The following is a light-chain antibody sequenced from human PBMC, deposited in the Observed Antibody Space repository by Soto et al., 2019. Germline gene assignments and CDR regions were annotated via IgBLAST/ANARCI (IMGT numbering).Light chain of an antibody. CDR1: SSDIGGYNY. CDR2: DVS. Sequence: QSALTQPASVSGSPGQSITISRTGTSSDIGGYNYVSWYQQHPGKVPKLMIYDVSNRPSGVSDRISGSKSGNTASLTISGLQPEDEAVYYCASYTGSSTWVFGGGTKVTVL. J-gene: IGLJ3*02. V-gene: IGLV2-14*01. CDR3: ASYTGSSTWV.